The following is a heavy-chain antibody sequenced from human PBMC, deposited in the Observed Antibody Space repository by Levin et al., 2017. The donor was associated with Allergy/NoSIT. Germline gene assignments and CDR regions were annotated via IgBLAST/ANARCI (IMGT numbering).Heavy chain of an antibody. D-gene: IGHD5/OR15-5a*01. CDR2: ISARTGNT. Sequence: ASVKVSCKASGYSFTTYGFSWVRQAPGQGLEWMGWISARTGNTTYAQKFQGRVSMTTDTSMSTAYMDVRGLRSDDTAVYYCQAVSTVEGLDYWGQGTLVTVSS. CDR1: GYSFTTYG. V-gene: IGHV1-18*01. CDR3: QAVSTVEGLDY. J-gene: IGHJ4*02.